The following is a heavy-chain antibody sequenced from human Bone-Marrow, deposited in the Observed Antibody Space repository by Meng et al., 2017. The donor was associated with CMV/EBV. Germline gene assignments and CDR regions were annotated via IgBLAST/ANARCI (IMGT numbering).Heavy chain of an antibody. CDR3: ARDHYCTSTSCYYNYFDY. D-gene: IGHD2-2*01. V-gene: IGHV3-66*02. J-gene: IGHJ4*02. CDR1: GFTVSSNY. CDR2: IYSDDRT. Sequence: GGSLRLSCAASGFTVSSNYMNWVRQAPGKGLEWVSLIYSDDRTYYADSVKGRFTISRDNSKNTLYLQMNSLRAEDTAVYYCARDHYCTSTSCYYNYFDYWGQGTLVTVSS.